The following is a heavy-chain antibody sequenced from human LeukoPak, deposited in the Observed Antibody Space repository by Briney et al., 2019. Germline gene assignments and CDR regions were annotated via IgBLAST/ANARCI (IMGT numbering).Heavy chain of an antibody. V-gene: IGHV1-2*02. D-gene: IGHD1-7*01. CDR1: GYTFTVYY. Sequence: ASVKVSCKASGYTFTVYYLHWVRQAPGQGPEGMGWINPNSGVTNYAQNFQGRVTVTRATSISTAYMELSSLRSDDTAVYYCARSVVDLARTTVYSFDYWGQGTLVTVSS. CDR3: ARSVVDLARTTVYSFDY. J-gene: IGHJ4*02. CDR2: INPNSGVT.